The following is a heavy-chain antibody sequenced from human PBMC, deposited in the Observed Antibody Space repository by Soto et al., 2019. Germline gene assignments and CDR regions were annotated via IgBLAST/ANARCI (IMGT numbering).Heavy chain of an antibody. CDR2: ISSSSSYI. D-gene: IGHD2-2*01. V-gene: IGHV3-21*01. J-gene: IGHJ5*02. CDR1: GFTFSSYS. CDR3: ARDDWVVPAVNGWFDP. Sequence: GGSLRLSCAASGFTFSSYSMNWVRQAPGKGLEWVSSISSSSSYIYYADSVKGRFTISRDNAKNSLYLQMNSLRAEDTAVYYCARDDWVVPAVNGWFDPWGQGTLVTVSS.